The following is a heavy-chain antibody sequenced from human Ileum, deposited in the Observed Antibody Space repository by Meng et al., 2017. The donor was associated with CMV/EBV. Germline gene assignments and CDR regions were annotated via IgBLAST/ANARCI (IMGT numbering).Heavy chain of an antibody. V-gene: IGHV4-34*01. CDR2: VSHSGVT. CDR1: GGSFSGYY. J-gene: IGHJ4*02. D-gene: IGHD2-21*01. CDR3: AREPPFVPADS. Sequence: QVQLHQWGAGLLMPSETLLLTCAVYGGSFSGYYWSWIRQPPGKGLEWIAEVSHSGVTNYNPSLKSRVTISIDTSTNQFSLHLSSVTAADTAVYYCAREPPFVPADSWGQGTLVTVSS.